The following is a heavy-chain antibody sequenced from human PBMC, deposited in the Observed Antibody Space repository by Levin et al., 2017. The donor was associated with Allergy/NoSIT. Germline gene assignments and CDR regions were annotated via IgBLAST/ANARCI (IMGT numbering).Heavy chain of an antibody. Sequence: GGSLRLSCAASGFTFDDYAMHWVRQAPGKGLEWVSGISWNSGSIGYADSVKGRFTISRDNAKNSLYLQMNSLRAEDTALYYCRAYCSSTSCYTDNYWYFDLWGRGTLVTVSS. V-gene: IGHV3-9*01. J-gene: IGHJ2*01. CDR1: GFTFDDYA. CDR3: RAYCSSTSCYTDNYWYFDL. D-gene: IGHD2-2*02. CDR2: ISWNSGSI.